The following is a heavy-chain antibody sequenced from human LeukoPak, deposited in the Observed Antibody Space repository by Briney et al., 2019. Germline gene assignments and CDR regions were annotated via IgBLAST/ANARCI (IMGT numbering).Heavy chain of an antibody. J-gene: IGHJ4*02. CDR3: ARERESSSNSNDTTR. CDR1: GGSFSGYY. D-gene: IGHD1-20*01. V-gene: IGHV4-34*01. Sequence: SETLSLTCAVYGGSFSGYYWSWIRQPPGKGLEWIGEINHSGSTNYNPSLKSRVTISVDTSKNQFSLKLSSVTAADTAVYYCARERESSSNSNDTTRWGQGTLVTVSS. CDR2: INHSGST.